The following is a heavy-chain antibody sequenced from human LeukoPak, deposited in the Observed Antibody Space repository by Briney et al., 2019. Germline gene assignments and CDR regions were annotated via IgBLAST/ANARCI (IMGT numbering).Heavy chain of an antibody. Sequence: GGSLRLSCEVSGFTFDNNDMHWVRQTTGKGLEWVSAIGSAGYTYYADSVRGRFTTTRDNAKQSLYLQMNSLRVEDTAVYHCVRQPDSARYGFDYWGRGTQATVSS. V-gene: IGHV3-13*01. J-gene: IGHJ4*02. CDR1: GFTFDNND. D-gene: IGHD1-14*01. CDR3: VRQPDSARYGFDY. CDR2: IGSAGYT.